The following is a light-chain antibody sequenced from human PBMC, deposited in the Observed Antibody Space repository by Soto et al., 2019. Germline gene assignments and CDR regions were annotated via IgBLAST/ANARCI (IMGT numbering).Light chain of an antibody. CDR3: QAYSSAYT. CDR2: DAS. V-gene: IGKV1-5*01. CDR1: QSINHW. J-gene: IGKJ2*01. Sequence: DIRLTQSPSTRSAFVGDRVTITFRAIQSINHWLAWYQQKPGEAPKLLIYDASSLESGVPPRFSGSVSGTEFTLISSSLQPDDFATYYCQAYSSAYTFGQGTKLEIK.